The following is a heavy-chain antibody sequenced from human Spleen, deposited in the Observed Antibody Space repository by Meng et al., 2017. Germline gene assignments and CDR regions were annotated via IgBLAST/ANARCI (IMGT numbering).Heavy chain of an antibody. CDR1: GFTFSSFG. CDR3: AKGWNLGND. CDR2: ISAGGTGT. Sequence: LVVSGGGLVKPGVSLRLSCAASGFTFSSFGMSWVRQAPGKGLEWVSSISAGGTGTYYADSVMGRFTISRDNPKNTLYLQMNSLRAEDTAVYHCAKGWNLGNDWGQGTLVTVSS. J-gene: IGHJ4*02. V-gene: IGHV3-23*04. D-gene: IGHD3-16*01.